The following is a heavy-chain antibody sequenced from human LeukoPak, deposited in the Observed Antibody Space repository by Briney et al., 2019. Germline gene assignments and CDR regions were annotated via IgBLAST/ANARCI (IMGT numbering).Heavy chain of an antibody. D-gene: IGHD2-21*02. CDR3: ARGPPYIVLVTPIGFFDY. CDR1: GFTFDDYA. CDR2: LSWNSGSI. V-gene: IGHV3-9*01. J-gene: IGHJ4*02. Sequence: GGSLRLSCAASGFTFDDYAMHWVRQAPGKGLEWVSGLSWNSGSIGYADSVKGRFTISRDNAKNSLYLQMNSLRAEDTALYYCARGPPYIVLVTPIGFFDYWGQGTLVTVSS.